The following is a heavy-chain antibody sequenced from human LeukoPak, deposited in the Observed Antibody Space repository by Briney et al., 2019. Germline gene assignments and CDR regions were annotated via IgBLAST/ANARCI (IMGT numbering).Heavy chain of an antibody. J-gene: IGHJ4*02. CDR1: GCTFSSYA. D-gene: IGHD6-6*01. CDR2: IIPIFGTA. V-gene: IGHV1-69*05. Sequence: GASVKVSCKASGCTFSSYAISWVRQAPGQGLEWVGGIIPIFGTANYAQKFQGRVTITTDESKSTAYMELSSLRSEDTAVYYCARVPAGYSSSSPYFEYWGQGTLVTVSS. CDR3: ARVPAGYSSSSPYFEY.